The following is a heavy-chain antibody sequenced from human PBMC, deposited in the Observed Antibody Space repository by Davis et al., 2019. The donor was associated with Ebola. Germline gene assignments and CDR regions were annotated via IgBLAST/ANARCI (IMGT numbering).Heavy chain of an antibody. CDR2: FDPEDGET. V-gene: IGHV1-24*01. J-gene: IGHJ4*02. CDR3: ATGLRVATALG. Sequence: ASVKVSCKVSGYTLSDLSMHWVRQAPGKGLEWMGGFDPEDGETIYAQKFQGRVTMTEDTSTDTAYMELSSLRSEDTAVYYCATGLRVATALGWGQGTLVTVSS. CDR1: GYTLSDLS. D-gene: IGHD5-12*01.